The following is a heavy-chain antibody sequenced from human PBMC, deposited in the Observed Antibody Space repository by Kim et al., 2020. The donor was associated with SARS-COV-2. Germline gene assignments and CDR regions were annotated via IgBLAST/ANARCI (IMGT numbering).Heavy chain of an antibody. J-gene: IGHJ4*02. CDR2: IYYSGST. V-gene: IGHV4-61*01. CDR3: ARTMITFGGVIDYYFDY. Sequence: SETLSLTCTVSGGSVSSGSYYWSWIRQPPGKGLEWIGYIYYSGSTNYNPSLKSRVTISVDTSKNQFSLKLSSVTAADTAVYYCARTMITFGGVIDYYFDYWGQGTLVTVPS. D-gene: IGHD3-16*02. CDR1: GGSVSSGSYY.